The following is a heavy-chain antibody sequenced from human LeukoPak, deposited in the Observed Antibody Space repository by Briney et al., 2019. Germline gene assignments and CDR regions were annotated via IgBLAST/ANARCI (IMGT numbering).Heavy chain of an antibody. V-gene: IGHV4-30-2*01. CDR3: ARAVVPAAIGY. CDR1: GGSISSGGYY. J-gene: IGHJ4*02. CDR2: IYHSGST. Sequence: SETLSLTCTVPGGSISSGGYYWSWIRQPPGKGLEWIGYIYHSGSTYYNPSLKSRVTISVDRSKNQFSLKLSSVTAADTAVYYCARAVVPAAIGYWGQGTLVTVSS. D-gene: IGHD2-2*02.